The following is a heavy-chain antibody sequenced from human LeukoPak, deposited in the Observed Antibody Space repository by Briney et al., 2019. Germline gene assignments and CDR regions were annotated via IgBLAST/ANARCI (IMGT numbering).Heavy chain of an antibody. J-gene: IGHJ4*02. CDR1: GFTFSSYA. V-gene: IGHV3-30*01. CDR3: ARDQATYYDFWSGPALDY. D-gene: IGHD3-3*01. Sequence: GSLRLSCAASGFTFSSYAMHWVRQAPGKGLEWVAVISYDGSNKYYADSVKGRFTISRDNSKNTLYLQMNSLRAEDTAVYYCARDQATYYDFWSGPALDYWGQGTLVTVSS. CDR2: ISYDGSNK.